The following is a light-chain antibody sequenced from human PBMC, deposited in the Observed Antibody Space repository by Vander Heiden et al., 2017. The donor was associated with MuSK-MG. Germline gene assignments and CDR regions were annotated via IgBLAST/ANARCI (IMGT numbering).Light chain of an antibody. CDR3: QRYDDGVS. CDR1: HSVESS. V-gene: IGKV3D-15*01. J-gene: IGKJ3*01. CDR2: SAS. Sequence: EIVMTQSPAILSVSPGERATLSCRVSHSVESSLAWYQQKPGQAPRLLIYSASTRAPGIPARFSGSGTGTEFTLTISTLQSDDFALYYCQRYDDGVSFGPGTRVDIK.